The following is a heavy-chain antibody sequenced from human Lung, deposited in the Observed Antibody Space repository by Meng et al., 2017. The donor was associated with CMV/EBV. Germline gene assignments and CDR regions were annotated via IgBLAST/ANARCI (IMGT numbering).Heavy chain of an antibody. CDR2: IDDSGST. Sequence: LQESCLGLVKPSGTLSLTCGVSGVSISSNIRWTWVRQPPGKGLEWIGDIDDSGSTNYNPSLNSRISISLDKSKNHFSLKVNSVTAADTAVYYCARGKQDAWELLAYWGQGALVTVSS. CDR1: GVSISSNIR. D-gene: IGHD1-26*01. CDR3: ARGKQDAWELLAY. V-gene: IGHV4-4*02. J-gene: IGHJ4*02.